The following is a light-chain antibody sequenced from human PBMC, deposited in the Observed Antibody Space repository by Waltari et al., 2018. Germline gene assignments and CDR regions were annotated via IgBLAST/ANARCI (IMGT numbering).Light chain of an antibody. J-gene: IGKJ1*01. CDR3: QNHERLPAT. CDR2: AAS. CDR1: QSVSKY. V-gene: IGKV3-20*01. Sequence: ELVLTQSPGTLSLSPGERATLSCRARQSVSKYLAWYKQRPGQAPRLLIYAASTRATGIPYRFSGSGYWTDFSLIISRLEPEDFAVYYCQNHERLPATFGQGTKVEIK.